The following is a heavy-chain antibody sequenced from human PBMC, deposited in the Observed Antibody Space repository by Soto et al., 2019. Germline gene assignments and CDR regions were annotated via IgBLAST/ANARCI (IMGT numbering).Heavy chain of an antibody. CDR3: ARGSGNPAAYYYYYGMDV. V-gene: IGHV4-34*01. CDR1: GGSFSGYY. CDR2: INHSGST. Sequence: ASETLSLTCAVYGGSFSGYYWSWIRQPPGKGLEWIGEINHSGSTNYNPSLKSRVTISVDTSKNQFSLKLSSVTAADTAVYYCARGSGNPAAYYYYYGMDVWGQGTTVTVSS. J-gene: IGHJ6*02. D-gene: IGHD2-15*01.